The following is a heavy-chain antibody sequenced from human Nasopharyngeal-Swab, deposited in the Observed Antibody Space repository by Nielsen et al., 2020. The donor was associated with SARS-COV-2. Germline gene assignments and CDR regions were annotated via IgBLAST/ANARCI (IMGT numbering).Heavy chain of an antibody. CDR2: ITYSGNT. Sequence: SETLSLTCTVSGGSISTGDFFWSWIRQPPGKGLEWIGYITYSGNTYYNPSFKSRVTISVDASENKFSVKLSSLTAADTAVYYCARVAVVVPAASLWGYFDYWGQGTLVTVSS. V-gene: IGHV4-30-4*01. CDR3: ARVAVVVPAASLWGYFDY. J-gene: IGHJ4*02. D-gene: IGHD2-2*01. CDR1: GGSISTGDFF.